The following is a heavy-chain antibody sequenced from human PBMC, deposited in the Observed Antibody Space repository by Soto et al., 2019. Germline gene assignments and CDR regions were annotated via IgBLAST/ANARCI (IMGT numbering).Heavy chain of an antibody. V-gene: IGHV4-34*01. CDR2: INHSGST. CDR3: ARGEGRLVGTWFDP. CDR1: GGSFSRYY. D-gene: IGHD5-12*01. Sequence: PSETLSLTCDVYGGSFSRYYWNWIRQPPGKGLEWLGEINHSGSTNYNPSLESRVTISLDTSKTQFSLKLTSVTAADTAVYYCARGEGRLVGTWFDPWGQGTMVTVYS. J-gene: IGHJ5*02.